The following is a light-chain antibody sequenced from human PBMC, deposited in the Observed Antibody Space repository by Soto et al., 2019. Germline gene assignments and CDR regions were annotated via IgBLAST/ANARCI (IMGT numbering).Light chain of an antibody. CDR1: QSLSSS. CDR3: QQYDNWPWT. J-gene: IGKJ1*01. CDR2: STS. V-gene: IGKV3-15*01. Sequence: KVLTRSPGTLSMSPGERATLSCRASQSLSSSLAWYQQKPGQAPRLLIYSTSRRATGVPVRFTGSGSGTDFTLTISSLQSEDFGVYFCQQYDNWPWTFGQGTKVDIK.